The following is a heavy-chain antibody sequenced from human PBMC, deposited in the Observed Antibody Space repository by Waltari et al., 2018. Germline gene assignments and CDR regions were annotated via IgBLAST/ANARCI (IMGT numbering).Heavy chain of an antibody. V-gene: IGHV3-7*04. CDR1: GFTFNTFW. Sequence: EVQLVESGGGLVQPGGSLSISCVASGFTFNTFWMSWVRQAPGKGLEWVTDIKQDGSDTYYADSVKGRFTVSRDNAKNSLYLQMNSLRVEDTAVYYCARDWEGDRPNFDYWGQGTLVTVSS. D-gene: IGHD1-26*01. CDR2: IKQDGSDT. CDR3: ARDWEGDRPNFDY. J-gene: IGHJ4*02.